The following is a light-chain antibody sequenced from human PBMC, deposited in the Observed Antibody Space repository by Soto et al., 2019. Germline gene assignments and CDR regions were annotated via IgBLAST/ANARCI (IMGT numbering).Light chain of an antibody. V-gene: IGKV3-15*01. Sequence: EIVMTQSPATLSVSPGERATLSCRASQSVSSKLAWYQQKPGQAPRLLIYSASTRATDIPPRFSGSGSGTEFTLTISSLQSEDFAIYYCQQYNNWPRTFGQGTKVDIK. CDR1: QSVSSK. J-gene: IGKJ1*01. CDR2: SAS. CDR3: QQYNNWPRT.